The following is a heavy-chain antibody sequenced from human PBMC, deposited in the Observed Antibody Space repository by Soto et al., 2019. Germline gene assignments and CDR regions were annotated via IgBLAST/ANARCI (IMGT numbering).Heavy chain of an antibody. CDR3: ARGGSLYWYFDL. Sequence: ASVKVSCKASGYTFTSYAMHWLRQAPGQRLEWMGWINAGNGNTKYSQKFQGRVTTTRDTSASTAYMELSSLRSEDTAVYYCARGGSLYWYFDLWGRGTLVTVSS. J-gene: IGHJ2*01. V-gene: IGHV1-3*01. CDR2: INAGNGNT. D-gene: IGHD1-26*01. CDR1: GYTFTSYA.